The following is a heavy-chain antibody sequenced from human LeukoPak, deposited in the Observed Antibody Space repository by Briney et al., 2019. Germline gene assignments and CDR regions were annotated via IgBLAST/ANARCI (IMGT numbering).Heavy chain of an antibody. J-gene: IGHJ2*01. V-gene: IGHV4-39*01. CDR3: ARRAPKGARSGYDPTNWYFDL. CDR1: GGSISSSSYY. D-gene: IGHD5-12*01. CDR2: IYYSGST. Sequence: SETLSLTCTVSGGSISSSSYYWGWIRQPPGKGLEWIGSIYYSGSTYYNPSLKSRVTISVDTSKNQFSLKLSSVTAADTAVYYCARRAPKGARSGYDPTNWYFDLWGRGTLVTVSS.